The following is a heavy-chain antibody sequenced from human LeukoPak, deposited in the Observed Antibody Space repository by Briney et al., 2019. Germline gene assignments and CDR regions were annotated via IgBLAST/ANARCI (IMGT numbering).Heavy chain of an antibody. Sequence: SGGSLRLSCAASGFTFSSYAMTWVRQAPGKGLEWVSSITESSTYTYYADSVKGRFTVSRDNAKNSLYLQMSTLRAEDTAVYYCARERAEGFDYWGQGILVTVSS. D-gene: IGHD6-19*01. J-gene: IGHJ4*02. V-gene: IGHV3-21*01. CDR1: GFTFSSYA. CDR3: ARERAEGFDY. CDR2: ITESSTYT.